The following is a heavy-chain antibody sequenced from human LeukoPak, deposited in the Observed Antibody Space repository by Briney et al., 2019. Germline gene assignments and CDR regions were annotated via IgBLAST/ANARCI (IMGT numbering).Heavy chain of an antibody. D-gene: IGHD6-19*01. CDR1: GYTFTSYD. CDR2: MNPNSGNT. CDR3: ARDGPAVAGREDAFDI. J-gene: IGHJ3*02. Sequence: GASVKVSCKASGYTFTSYDISWVRQATGQGLEWMGWMNPNSGNTGYAQKFQGRVTITSNTSISTAYMELSSLRSDDTAVYYCARDGPAVAGREDAFDIWGQGTMVTVSS. V-gene: IGHV1-8*03.